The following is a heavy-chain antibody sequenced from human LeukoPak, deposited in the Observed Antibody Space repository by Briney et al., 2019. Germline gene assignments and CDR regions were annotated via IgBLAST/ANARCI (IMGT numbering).Heavy chain of an antibody. Sequence: PGGSLRLSCAASGFTFSSYSMNWVRQAPGKGLEWVSSISSNSSYIYYADSVKGRFTISRDNAKNSLYLQMNSLRAEDTAVYYCAKWGDYDVLTGYYVSDYWGQGTLVTVSS. CDR2: ISSNSSYI. CDR1: GFTFSSYS. J-gene: IGHJ4*02. V-gene: IGHV3-21*04. D-gene: IGHD3-9*01. CDR3: AKWGDYDVLTGYYVSDY.